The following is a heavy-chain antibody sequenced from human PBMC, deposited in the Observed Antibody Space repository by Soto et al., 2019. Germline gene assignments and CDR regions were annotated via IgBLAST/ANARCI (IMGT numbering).Heavy chain of an antibody. J-gene: IGHJ4*01. CDR3: AKDPHPRGGQLWLLPYFDF. CDR2: ISYGGSYE. CDR1: GFTFTNYA. V-gene: IGHV3-30*18. Sequence: QVQLVDSGGGVVQPGRSLRLSCAASGFTFTNYAMHWVRQAPGKGLEWVAVISYGGSYEYYADSVKGRFTISRDNSKNTLFLQMNSLRAEDTAVYYCAKDPHPRGGQLWLLPYFDFWCQGTPVTVSS. D-gene: IGHD3-16*01.